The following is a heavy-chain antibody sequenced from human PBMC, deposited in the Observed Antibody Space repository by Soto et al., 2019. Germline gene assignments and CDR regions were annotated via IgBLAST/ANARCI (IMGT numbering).Heavy chain of an antibody. CDR3: ARLGADDYGLIFDY. CDR2: IYYSGST. CDR1: GGSISSYY. V-gene: IGHV4-59*08. J-gene: IGHJ4*02. Sequence: TSETLSLTCTVSGGSISSYYWSWIRQPPGKGLEWIGYIYYSGSTNYNPSLKSRVTISVDTSKNQFSLKLSSVTAADTAVYYCARLGADDYGLIFDYWGQGTLVTVSS. D-gene: IGHD4-17*01.